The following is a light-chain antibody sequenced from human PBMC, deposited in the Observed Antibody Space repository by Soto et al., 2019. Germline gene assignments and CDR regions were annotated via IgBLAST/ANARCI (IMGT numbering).Light chain of an antibody. CDR2: GAS. CDR1: QSVTSSF. Sequence: EIVLTQSPGTLSLSPGERATLSCRASQSVTSSFLAWYQQKAGQAPRLLIYGASSRATGVPDRFRGSGSGTDFSLTINRLEPEDFAVYYCQQYGSSPKTFGQGTKVDI. CDR3: QQYGSSPKT. J-gene: IGKJ1*01. V-gene: IGKV3-20*01.